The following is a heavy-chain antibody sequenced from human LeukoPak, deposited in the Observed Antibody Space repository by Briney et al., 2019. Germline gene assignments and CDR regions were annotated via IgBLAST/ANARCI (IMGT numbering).Heavy chain of an antibody. CDR2: IVVGSGNT. V-gene: IGHV1-58*01. D-gene: IGHD6-13*01. Sequence: SVKVSCKASGFTFTSSAVQWVRQARGQRLEWIGWIVVGSGNTNYAQKFQERVTITRDMSTSTAYMELSSLRSEDTAVYYCAADLPQQLGRPLDYWGQGTLVTVSS. J-gene: IGHJ4*02. CDR1: GFTFTSSA. CDR3: AADLPQQLGRPLDY.